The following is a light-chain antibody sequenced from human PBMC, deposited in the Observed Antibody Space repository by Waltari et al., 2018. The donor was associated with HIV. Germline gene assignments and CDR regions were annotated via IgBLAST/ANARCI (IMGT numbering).Light chain of an antibody. CDR2: GAS. V-gene: IGKV3D-20*02. CDR3: QQRSNWPPS. Sequence: EIVLTQSPGTLSLSPGERATLSCRTSQGVSSSYLAWYQQKPGQAPRLLIYGASSRATGIPNRFSGSGSGTDFTLTISRLEPEDFAVYYCQQRSNWPPSFGPGTKVDIK. CDR1: QGVSSSY. J-gene: IGKJ3*01.